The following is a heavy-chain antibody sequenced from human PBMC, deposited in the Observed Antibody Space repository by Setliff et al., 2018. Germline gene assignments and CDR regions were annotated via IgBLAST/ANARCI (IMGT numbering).Heavy chain of an antibody. Sequence: PSETLSLTCTISGGFTSSFYWSWIRQAPGKGLEWIGYVDHSGSTNFSPSLKSRGTISVDTSKTQVSLTLTSVTAADTAVYYCARDYQGGWFDPWGPETLLVTVSS. CDR1: GGFTSSFY. D-gene: IGHD3-16*01. CDR3: ARDYQGGWFDP. J-gene: IGHJ5*02. V-gene: IGHV4-59*01. CDR2: VDHSGST.